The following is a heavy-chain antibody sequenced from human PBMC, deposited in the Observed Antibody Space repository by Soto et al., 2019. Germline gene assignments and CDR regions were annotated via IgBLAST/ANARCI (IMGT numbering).Heavy chain of an antibody. Sequence: GESLKISCKGSGYSFTSYWISWVRQMPGKGLEWMGRIDPSDSYTNYSPSFQGHVTISADKSISTAYLQWSSLKASDTAMYYCALAYYDFWSGYYTAPDAFDIWGQGTMVTVSS. CDR1: GYSFTSYW. V-gene: IGHV5-10-1*01. CDR2: IDPSDSYT. CDR3: ALAYYDFWSGYYTAPDAFDI. D-gene: IGHD3-3*01. J-gene: IGHJ3*02.